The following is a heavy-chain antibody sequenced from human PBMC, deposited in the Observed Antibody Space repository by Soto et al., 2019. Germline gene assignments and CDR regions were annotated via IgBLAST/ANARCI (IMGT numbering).Heavy chain of an antibody. V-gene: IGHV3-30-3*01. J-gene: IGHJ4*02. D-gene: IGHD2-8*01. CDR3: AKDIVLMVYSKIGFDY. CDR1: GFTFSSYA. Sequence: GVSLSLSCAASGFTFSSYAMSWVRQAPGKGLEWVAVISYDGSNKYYADSVKGRFTISRDNSKNTLYLQMNSLRAEDTAVYYCAKDIVLMVYSKIGFDYWGQGTLVTVSS. CDR2: ISYDGSNK.